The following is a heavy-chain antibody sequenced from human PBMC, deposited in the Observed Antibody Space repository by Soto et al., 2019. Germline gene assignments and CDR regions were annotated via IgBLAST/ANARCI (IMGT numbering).Heavy chain of an antibody. CDR2: INDQGGSP. D-gene: IGHD3-22*01. J-gene: IGHJ4*02. Sequence: GGSLRLSCAASGFNFSNYWMHWVRQVPGEGLVWIARINDQGGSPSYADSVKGRFTISRDNVNNMLYLQMSSLRAEDTAVYYCARPTYYYDSSGPPAYWGQGTLVTVSS. CDR3: ARPTYYYDSSGPPAY. CDR1: GFNFSNYW. V-gene: IGHV3-74*01.